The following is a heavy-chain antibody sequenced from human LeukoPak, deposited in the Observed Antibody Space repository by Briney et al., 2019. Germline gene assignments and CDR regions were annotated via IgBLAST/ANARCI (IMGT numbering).Heavy chain of an antibody. V-gene: IGHV1-2*02. CDR1: GYTFTGYN. CDR3: VTPTDISSWYLAY. Sequence: ASVKVSCKASGYTFTGYNIHWVRQAPGQDLEWMGWLSPNSGDTKLAQKFQGRVTVTRDTSISTAYMELSRLTSDDTAVYYCVTPTDISSWYLAYWGQGTLVTVSS. J-gene: IGHJ4*02. D-gene: IGHD6-13*01. CDR2: LSPNSGDT.